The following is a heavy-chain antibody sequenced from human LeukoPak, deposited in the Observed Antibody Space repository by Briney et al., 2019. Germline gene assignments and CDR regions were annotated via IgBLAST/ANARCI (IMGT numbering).Heavy chain of an antibody. V-gene: IGHV3-33*01. D-gene: IGHD1-26*01. Sequence: GGSLRLSCAASGFTFSNYAMHWVRQAPGKGLEWVAVILFDGSNKYYADSVKGRFTISRDNSKNTLYLQMNSLRTEDTAMYYCVGEVGPRQMNYWGQGTLVTVSS. CDR3: VGEVGPRQMNY. CDR1: GFTFSNYA. CDR2: ILFDGSNK. J-gene: IGHJ4*02.